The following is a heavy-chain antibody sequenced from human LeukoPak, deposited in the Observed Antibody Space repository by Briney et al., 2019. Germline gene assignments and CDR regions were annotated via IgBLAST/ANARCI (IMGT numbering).Heavy chain of an antibody. CDR1: GGSFSGYY. Sequence: PSETLSLTCAVYGGSFSGYYWSWIRQPPGKGLEWIGEINHSGRTNYNPSLKSRVTISVDTSKNQFSLKLSSVTAADTAVYYCARGFGLMGRLQTYDAFDIWGQGTMVTVSS. CDR2: INHSGRT. J-gene: IGHJ3*02. V-gene: IGHV4-34*01. CDR3: ARGFGLMGRLQTYDAFDI. D-gene: IGHD5-24*01.